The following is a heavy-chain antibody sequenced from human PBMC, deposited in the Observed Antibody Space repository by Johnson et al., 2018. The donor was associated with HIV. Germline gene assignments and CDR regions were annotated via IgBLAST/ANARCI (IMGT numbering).Heavy chain of an antibody. V-gene: IGHV3-30*18. D-gene: IGHD5-18*01. CDR3: AKDLSGYSYGYGAFDI. Sequence: QVQLVESGGGLVQPGGSLRLSCAASGFTFSSYAMSWVRQAPGKGLEWVAVISYDGSNKYYADSVKGRFTISSDNSKNTLYLQMNSLRAEDTAVYYCAKDLSGYSYGYGAFDIWGQGTMVTVSS. CDR2: ISYDGSNK. CDR1: GFTFSSYA. J-gene: IGHJ3*02.